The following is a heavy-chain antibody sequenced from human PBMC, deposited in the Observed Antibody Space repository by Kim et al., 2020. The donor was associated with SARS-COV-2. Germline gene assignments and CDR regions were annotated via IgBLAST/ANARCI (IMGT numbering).Heavy chain of an antibody. J-gene: IGHJ5*02. CDR2: IKHSGST. Sequence: SETLSPTCAVYGGSFSGYYWSWIRQPPGKGLEWIGEIKHSGSTNYNPSLKSRVTISVDTSKNQFSLKLSSVTAADTAVYYCARGAYSGSYPNWFAPWGQGTLVTVSS. CDR3: ARGAYSGSYPNWFAP. CDR1: GGSFSGYY. D-gene: IGHD3-10*01. V-gene: IGHV4-34*01.